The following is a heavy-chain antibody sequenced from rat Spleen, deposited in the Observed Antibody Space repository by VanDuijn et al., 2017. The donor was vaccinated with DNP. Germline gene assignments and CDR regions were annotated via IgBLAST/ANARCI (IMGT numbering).Heavy chain of an antibody. CDR1: GYTFTTYY. CDR2: INTGSGGT. V-gene: IGHV1-43*01. D-gene: IGHD1-4*01. Sequence: QVQLRQSGAEPAKPGSSVKISCKASGYTFTTYYITWIKQTTGQGLEYIGYINTGSGGTNYNEKFRGKATLTVDTSSNTAFMQLSSLTPDDSAVYYRARRRLPYWYFDFWGPGTMVTVSS. CDR3: ARRRLPYWYFDF. J-gene: IGHJ1*01.